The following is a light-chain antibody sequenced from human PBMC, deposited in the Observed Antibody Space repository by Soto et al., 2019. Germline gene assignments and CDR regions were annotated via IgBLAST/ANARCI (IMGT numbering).Light chain of an antibody. Sequence: IVMAQSPATLSVSPGERATLAFRASQSVSSNLAWYQQKPGQAPRLLIYGASTRATGIPARFSGSGSGTEFTLTISSLQSEDFAVYYCQQYNNWLSITFGQGTRLEIK. CDR2: GAS. J-gene: IGKJ5*01. CDR1: QSVSSN. V-gene: IGKV3D-15*01. CDR3: QQYNNWLSIT.